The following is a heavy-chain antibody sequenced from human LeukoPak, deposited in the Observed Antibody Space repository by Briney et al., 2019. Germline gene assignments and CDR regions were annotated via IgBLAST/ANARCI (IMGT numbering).Heavy chain of an antibody. Sequence: GGSLRLSCAASGFTVSSNYMSWVHQAPGKGLEWVSVIYSGGSTYYANSVKGRFTISRDNSKNTLYLQMNSLRAEDTAVYYCARPLGSALLGGYWGQGTLVTVSS. D-gene: IGHD1-26*01. CDR1: GFTVSSNY. CDR3: ARPLGSALLGGY. J-gene: IGHJ4*02. CDR2: IYSGGST. V-gene: IGHV3-66*02.